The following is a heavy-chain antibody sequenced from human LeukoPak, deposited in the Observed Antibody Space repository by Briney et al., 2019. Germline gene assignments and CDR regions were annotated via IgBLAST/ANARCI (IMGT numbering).Heavy chain of an antibody. CDR2: IYHSGST. D-gene: IGHD3-22*01. V-gene: IGHV4-4*02. CDR1: GGSISSSNW. J-gene: IGHJ4*02. Sequence: PSGTLSLTCAVSGGSISSSNWWCWVRQPPGEGLGWIGEIYHSGSTNYNPSLKSRVTISVDKSKNQFSLKLSSVTAADTAVYYCASQRERGPPLRVEFDYWGQGTLVSVSS. CDR3: ASQRERGPPLRVEFDY.